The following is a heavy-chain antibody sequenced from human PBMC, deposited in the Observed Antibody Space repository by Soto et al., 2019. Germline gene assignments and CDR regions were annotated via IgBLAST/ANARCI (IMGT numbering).Heavy chain of an antibody. D-gene: IGHD1-26*01. J-gene: IGHJ6*02. V-gene: IGHV3-23*01. Sequence: GGSLRLSCAASGLDFSSEVMCWVRQAPGKGLEWVSSISGSGRTIYHADSMRGRFAISRDNSKNSLYLQLNNLRVDDTAVYYCAKVGPSYYYGMDVWGQGXTVTVSS. CDR2: ISGSGRTI. CDR3: AKVGPSYYYGMDV. CDR1: GLDFSSEV.